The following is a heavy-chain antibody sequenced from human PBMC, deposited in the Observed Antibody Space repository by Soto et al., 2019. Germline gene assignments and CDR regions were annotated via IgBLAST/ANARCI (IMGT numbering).Heavy chain of an antibody. CDR1: GFRFSTYA. V-gene: IGHV3-23*01. CDR2: ISSSGGTT. Sequence: GGSLRLSCAASGFRFSTYAMSWVRQAPGKGLEWVSSISSSGGTTNYADSVKGRFTISRDNSKNTLYLQMNSLRAEDTALYYCAKPRDGMADQFDYWGQATPVTVSS. CDR3: AKPRDGMADQFDY. J-gene: IGHJ4*02. D-gene: IGHD6-19*01.